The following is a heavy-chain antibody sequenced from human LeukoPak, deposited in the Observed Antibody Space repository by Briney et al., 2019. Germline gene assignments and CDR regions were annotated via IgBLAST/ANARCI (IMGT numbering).Heavy chain of an antibody. J-gene: IGHJ6*03. V-gene: IGHV4-4*07. D-gene: IGHD5-18*01. CDR2: IYSSGSI. Sequence: SETLSLICTVSGGSSSSYYWSWIRRPAGKGLEWIGRIYSSGSINYNPSLKSRVTMSVDTSKNQFSLNLSSVTAADTAVYYCARERVDTALVGPRSYYYYMDVWGKGTTVTVSS. CDR1: GGSSSSYY. CDR3: ARERVDTALVGPRSYYYYMDV.